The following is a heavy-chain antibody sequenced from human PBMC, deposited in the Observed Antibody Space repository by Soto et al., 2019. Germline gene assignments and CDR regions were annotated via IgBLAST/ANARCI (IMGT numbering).Heavy chain of an antibody. D-gene: IGHD3-16*01. CDR2: IYYSGSA. Sequence: QVQLQESGPGLVKPSETLSLTCTVPGGSISSYYWSWIRQPPGKGLEWLGYIYYSGSANYNPSLRRRITTSADTSKHQFALQPRSVTAADTAVYSCARLEMLGAAFDIWGQGTMVTVSS. CDR1: GGSISSYY. CDR3: ARLEMLGAAFDI. J-gene: IGHJ3*02. V-gene: IGHV4-59*08.